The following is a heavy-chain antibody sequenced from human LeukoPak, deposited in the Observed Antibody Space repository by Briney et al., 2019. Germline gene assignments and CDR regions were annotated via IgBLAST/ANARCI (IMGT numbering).Heavy chain of an antibody. J-gene: IGHJ4*02. CDR1: GVSISSGGYY. Sequence: PSETLSLTCTVSGVSISSGGYYWSWIRQPPGKGLEWIGYIYHSGSTYYNPSLKSRVTISVDRSKNQFSLKLSSVTAADTAVYYCAGRRDGYNSILDYWGQGTLVTVSS. V-gene: IGHV4-30-2*01. CDR3: AGRRDGYNSILDY. D-gene: IGHD5-24*01. CDR2: IYHSGST.